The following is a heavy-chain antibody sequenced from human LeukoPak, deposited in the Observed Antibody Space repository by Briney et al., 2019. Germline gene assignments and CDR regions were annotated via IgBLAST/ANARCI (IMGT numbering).Heavy chain of an antibody. CDR2: IYYSGST. D-gene: IGHD5-18*01. V-gene: IGHV4-39*01. CDR1: GGSISSSSYY. CDR3: ARNRGYSYGLNDY. Sequence: SETLSLTCTVSGGSISSSSYYWGWIRQPPGKGLEWIGSIYYSGSTYYNPSLKSRVTISVDTSKNQFSLKLSSVTAADTAAYYCARNRGYSYGLNDYWGQGTLVTVSS. J-gene: IGHJ4*02.